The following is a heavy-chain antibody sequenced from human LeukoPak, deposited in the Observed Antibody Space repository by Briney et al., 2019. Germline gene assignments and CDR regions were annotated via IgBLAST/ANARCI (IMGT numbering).Heavy chain of an antibody. V-gene: IGHV3-7*01. Sequence: GGSLRLSCAASGFTFGSYWMSWVRQAPGKGLEWVANIKQDGSEKYYVDSVKGRFTISRDNAKNSLYLQMNSLRAEDTAVYYCARAPSLYYDFWSGYYHDYWGQGTLVTVSS. CDR2: IKQDGSEK. J-gene: IGHJ4*02. D-gene: IGHD3-3*01. CDR1: GFTFGSYW. CDR3: ARAPSLYYDFWSGYYHDY.